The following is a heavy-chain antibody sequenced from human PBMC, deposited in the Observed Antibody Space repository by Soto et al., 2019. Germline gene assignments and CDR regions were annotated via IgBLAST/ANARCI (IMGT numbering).Heavy chain of an antibody. CDR1: GGTFSSYA. CDR2: LIPIFGTA. D-gene: IGHD2-15*01. J-gene: IGHJ5*02. Sequence: QVQLVQSGAEVKKPGSSVKGSCKASGGTFSSYAISWVRQAPGQGLEWMGGLIPIFGTANYAQKFQGRVTITADESTSTAYMELSSLRSEATAGYYGAREACRCRGGSCYSDWFDPWGQGTLVTVSS. V-gene: IGHV1-69*01. CDR3: AREACRCRGGSCYSDWFDP.